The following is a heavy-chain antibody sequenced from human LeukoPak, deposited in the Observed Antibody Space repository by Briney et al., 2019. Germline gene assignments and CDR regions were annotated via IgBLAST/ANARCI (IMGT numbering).Heavy chain of an antibody. J-gene: IGHJ4*02. V-gene: IGHV4-61*02. Sequence: SQTLSLTCTVSGGSISSGSYYWSWIRQPAGKGLEWIGRIYTSGSTNYNPSLKSRVTISVDTSKNQFSLKLSSVTAADTAVYYCARERPRTATPGDWGQGTLATVSS. CDR3: ARERPRTATPGD. D-gene: IGHD2-15*01. CDR1: GGSISSGSYY. CDR2: IYTSGST.